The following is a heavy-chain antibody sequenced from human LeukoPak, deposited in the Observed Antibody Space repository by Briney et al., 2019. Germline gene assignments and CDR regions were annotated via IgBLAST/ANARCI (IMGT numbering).Heavy chain of an antibody. Sequence: ASVKVSCKVSGYTLTELSMHWVRQAPGKGLEWMGGFDPEDGETIYAQKFQGRVTMTEGTSTDTAYMELSSLRSEDTAVYYCATTHYYGSGSYPNEAFDIWGQGTMVTVSS. V-gene: IGHV1-24*01. J-gene: IGHJ3*02. CDR1: GYTLTELS. CDR3: ATTHYYGSGSYPNEAFDI. CDR2: FDPEDGET. D-gene: IGHD3-10*01.